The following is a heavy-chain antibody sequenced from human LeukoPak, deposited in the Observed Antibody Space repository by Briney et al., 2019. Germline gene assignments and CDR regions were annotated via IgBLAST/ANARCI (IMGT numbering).Heavy chain of an antibody. V-gene: IGHV1-69*05. J-gene: IGHJ4*02. D-gene: IGHD3-22*01. CDR1: GGTFSSYA. CDR3: ARANFKGLTYYYDSSGYSD. CDR2: IIPIFGTA. Sequence: SVKVSCKASGGTFSSYAISWVRQAPGQRLEWMGRIIPIFGTANYAQKFQGRVTITTDESTSTAYMELSSLRSEDTVVYYCARANFKGLTYYYDSSGYSDWGQGTLVTVSS.